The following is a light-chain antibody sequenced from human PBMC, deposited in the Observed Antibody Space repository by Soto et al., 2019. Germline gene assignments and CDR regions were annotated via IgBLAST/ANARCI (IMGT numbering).Light chain of an antibody. CDR3: LQYNSYPFT. CDR2: TAS. J-gene: IGKJ5*01. V-gene: IGKV1-33*01. CDR1: QDISDS. Sequence: DIQMTQSPSSLSASVGDRVTITCQASQDISDSLNWYQQKPGKAPKLVIYTASNLETGVPSRFSGSGSGTEFTLTISSLQPEDFATYYCLQYNSYPFTFGQGTRLEIK.